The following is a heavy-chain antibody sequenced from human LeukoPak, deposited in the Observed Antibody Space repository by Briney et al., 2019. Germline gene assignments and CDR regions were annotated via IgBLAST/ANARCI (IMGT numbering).Heavy chain of an antibody. V-gene: IGHV3-30-3*01. D-gene: IGHD6-19*01. CDR1: GFTFSSYA. CDR3: ARDPDSSGWYGLDY. J-gene: IGHJ4*02. CDR2: ISYDGSNK. Sequence: GGSLRLSCAASGFTFSSYAMHWVRQAPGKGLEWVAVISYDGSNKYYADSVKGRFTISRDNSKNTLYLQMNSLRAEDTAVYYCARDPDSSGWYGLDYWGQGTLVTVSS.